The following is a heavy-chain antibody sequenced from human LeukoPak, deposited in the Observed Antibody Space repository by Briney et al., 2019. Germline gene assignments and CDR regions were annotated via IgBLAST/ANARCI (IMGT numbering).Heavy chain of an antibody. D-gene: IGHD1-26*01. V-gene: IGHV3-23*01. CDR2: TSDRGDYT. Sequence: GGSLRLSCAASGFTFTSYSMSWVRQAPGKGLEWVSDTSDRGDYTYYADSVKGRFTISRDNSKNTLYLQMNSLRAEDTALYFCAKKAQYNGNYPLDYWGQGTLVTVSS. CDR3: AKKAQYNGNYPLDY. CDR1: GFTFTSYS. J-gene: IGHJ4*02.